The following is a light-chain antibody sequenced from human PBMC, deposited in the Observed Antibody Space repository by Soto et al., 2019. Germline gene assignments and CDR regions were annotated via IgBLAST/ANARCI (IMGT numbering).Light chain of an antibody. CDR3: QQYDNWPPFT. J-gene: IGKJ3*01. CDR1: QSVGSH. CDR2: GAS. Sequence: EIVMTQSPVTLSVSPRERATLSCRASQSVGSHLAWYQQRPGQAPRLLIYGASYRATGIPARFSGSGSGTDFTLTISSLQSEDFAVYYCQQYDNWPPFTFGPGTKVDIK. V-gene: IGKV3-15*01.